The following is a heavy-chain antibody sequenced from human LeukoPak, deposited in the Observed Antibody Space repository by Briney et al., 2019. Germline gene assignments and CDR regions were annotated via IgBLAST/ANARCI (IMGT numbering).Heavy chain of an antibody. J-gene: IGHJ3*02. D-gene: IGHD2-15*01. V-gene: IGHV4-38-2*02. CDR3: ARRSNYCSGGSCSFDI. Sequence: PSETLSLTCTVSGYSISSGYYWGWIRQPPGKGLEWIGSIYHSGSTYYNPSLKSRVTIAVETSKNQFSLKLSSVTAADKAVYYCARRSNYCSGGSCSFDIWGQGTMVTVSS. CDR2: IYHSGST. CDR1: GYSISSGYY.